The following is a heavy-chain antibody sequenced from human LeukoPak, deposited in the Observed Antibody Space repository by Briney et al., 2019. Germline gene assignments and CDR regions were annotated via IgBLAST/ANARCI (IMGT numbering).Heavy chain of an antibody. V-gene: IGHV4-34*01. CDR2: INHSGST. J-gene: IGHJ4*02. Sequence: PSETLSLTCAVYGGSFSGYYWSWIRQPPGKGLEWIGEINHSGSTNYNPSLKSRVTISVDTSKNHFSLKLTSVTAADTAVYYCARNIAAAAPYYFDYWGQGTLVTVSS. CDR1: GGSFSGYY. D-gene: IGHD6-13*01. CDR3: ARNIAAAAPYYFDY.